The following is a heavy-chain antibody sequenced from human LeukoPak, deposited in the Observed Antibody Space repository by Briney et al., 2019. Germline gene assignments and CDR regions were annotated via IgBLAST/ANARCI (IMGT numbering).Heavy chain of an antibody. J-gene: IGHJ5*01. CDR2: ISKSGST. D-gene: IGHD1-14*01. V-gene: IGHV4-39*01. CDR3: PRLILTGVDGRGWFDS. Sequence: SETLSLTCSVSGDSISSSTDYWGWIRQPPGKGLEYIGSISKSGSTYYDPSLRGRVTISVDTSMNQFSLKVTSVTAADTALYYCPRLILTGVDGRGWFDSWGQGTLVTVSP. CDR1: GDSISSSTDY.